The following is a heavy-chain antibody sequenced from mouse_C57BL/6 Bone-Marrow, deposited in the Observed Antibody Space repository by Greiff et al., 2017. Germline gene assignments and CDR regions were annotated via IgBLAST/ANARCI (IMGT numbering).Heavy chain of an antibody. J-gene: IGHJ2*01. CDR3: TRPPYRNY. CDR2: IDPETGGT. Sequence: VQLQQSGAELVRPGASVTLSCKASGYTFTDYEMHWVKQTPVHGLEWIGAIDPETGGTAYNQKFKGKAILTADKSSSTAYMELRSLTSEDSAGYYCTRPPYRNYWGQGTALTVSS. CDR1: GYTFTDYE. V-gene: IGHV1-15*01.